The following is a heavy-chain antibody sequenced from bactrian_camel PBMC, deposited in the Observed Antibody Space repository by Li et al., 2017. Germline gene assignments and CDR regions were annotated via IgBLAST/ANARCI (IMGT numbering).Heavy chain of an antibody. D-gene: IGHD5*01. J-gene: IGHJ4*01. V-gene: IGHV3S40*01. Sequence: VQLVESGGGLVQPGGSLRLSCAASDFTLSDYGMSWVRQAPGKGLEWVSSISSGGTYTYYADSVKGRFTISRDNAKNALYLQLSGAQTEDTAMYYCARVPVCGLGILGQGTQVTVS. CDR1: DFTLSDYG. CDR2: ISSGGTYT.